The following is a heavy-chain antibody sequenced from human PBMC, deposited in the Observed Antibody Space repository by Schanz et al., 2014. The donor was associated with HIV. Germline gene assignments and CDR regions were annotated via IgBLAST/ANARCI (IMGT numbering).Heavy chain of an antibody. CDR1: GFTFDDYA. J-gene: IGHJ6*02. CDR2: ISWNSGSI. V-gene: IGHV3-9*01. D-gene: IGHD1-26*01. CDR3: AKDIGRDVGYGLDV. Sequence: EVQLVEYGGGLVQPGRSLRLSCAVSGFTFDDYAMHWVRQAPGKGLEWVSGISWNSGSIGYADSVKGRFTISRDNAKNSLHLQMNSLRAEDTALYYCAKDIGRDVGYGLDVWGQGTTVTVTS.